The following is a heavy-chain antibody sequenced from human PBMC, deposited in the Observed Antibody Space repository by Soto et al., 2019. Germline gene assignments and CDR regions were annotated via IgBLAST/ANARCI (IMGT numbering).Heavy chain of an antibody. D-gene: IGHD2-15*01. V-gene: IGHV3-30*03. J-gene: IGHJ6*02. CDR3: ARERVEYGDCSFYGMDV. CDR1: GFSFSSYA. Sequence: QVHLVESGGGVVQPGRTLRLSCAASGFSFSSYAMHWVHQAPGKGLEWVAVIAYDGTNKYYADSVKGRFTISRDNSNTLYLQLNSVRGEDTAVYYCARERVEYGDCSFYGMDVWGQGTTVTVSS. CDR2: IAYDGTNK.